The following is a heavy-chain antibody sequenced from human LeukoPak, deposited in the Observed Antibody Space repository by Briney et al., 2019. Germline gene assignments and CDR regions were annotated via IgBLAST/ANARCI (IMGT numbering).Heavy chain of an antibody. CDR1: GVTSRTFA. V-gene: IGHV3-30*14. D-gene: IGHD3-10*01. CDR3: ARGGYGSGSYDYYFYGMDV. CDR2: ISYDGSNK. J-gene: IGHJ6*02. Sequence: GRSLRLSCAASGVTSRTFAMHWVRQAPGKGLEWVAVISYDGSNKYWADSVQGRFTISRDNSKNTVYLQMNRLRPEDTAVYYCARGGYGSGSYDYYFYGMDVWGQGTTVTVSS.